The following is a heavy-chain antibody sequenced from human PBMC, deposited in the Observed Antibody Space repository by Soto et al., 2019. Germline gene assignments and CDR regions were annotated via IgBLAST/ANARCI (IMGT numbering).Heavy chain of an antibody. CDR1: GGSISSYY. Sequence: KPSETLSLTCTVSGGSISSYYWSWIRQPAGKGLEWIGRIYTSGSTNYNPSLKSRVTISVDTSKNQFSLKLSSVTAADTAVYYCAARKKNYYYGSGSYYNGIWFDPWGQGTLVTVSS. CDR2: IYTSGST. CDR3: AARKKNYYYGSGSYYNGIWFDP. V-gene: IGHV4-4*07. D-gene: IGHD3-10*01. J-gene: IGHJ5*02.